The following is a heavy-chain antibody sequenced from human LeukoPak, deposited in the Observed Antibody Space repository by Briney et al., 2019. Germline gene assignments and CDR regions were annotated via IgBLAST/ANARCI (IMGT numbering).Heavy chain of an antibody. V-gene: IGHV3-23*01. Sequence: AGGSLRLSCAASGFTFSSYAMSWVRQAPGKGLQWVSAISDSGGSAYYADSVKGRFTISRDNAKNTLYLQMNSLRAEDTAVYYCARDLYLNVVSPGHWGQGALVTVSS. CDR1: GFTFSSYA. CDR2: ISDSGGSA. D-gene: IGHD2-15*01. J-gene: IGHJ4*02. CDR3: ARDLYLNVVSPGH.